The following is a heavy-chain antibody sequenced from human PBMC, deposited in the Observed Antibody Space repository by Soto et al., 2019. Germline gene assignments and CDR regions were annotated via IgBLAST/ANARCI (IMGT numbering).Heavy chain of an antibody. J-gene: IGHJ6*04. Sequence: GGSLRLSCAASRFTFSSYDMDWVRQVPGRGLEWVSYISSSSRTTYYADSVKGRFTISRDNAKNSLYLQMNSLRDEDTAVYSCWRFGGYCTSTTSYATGMDAGGRGTTVTVSS. V-gene: IGHV3-48*02. CDR3: WRFGGYCTSTTSYATGMDA. D-gene: IGHD2-2*01. CDR2: ISSSSRTT. CDR1: RFTFSSYD.